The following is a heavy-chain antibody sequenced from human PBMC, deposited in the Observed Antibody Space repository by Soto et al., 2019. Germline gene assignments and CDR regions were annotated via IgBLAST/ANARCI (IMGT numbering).Heavy chain of an antibody. Sequence: QVQLVESGGGVVQPGRSLRLSCAASGFTFSSYGMHWVRQAPGKGLEWVAVIWYDGSNKYYADSVKGRFTISRDNSKNTLNLQMNSLRAEDTAVYYCARERELPQYYFDYWGQGTLVTVSS. CDR1: GFTFSSYG. CDR2: IWYDGSNK. CDR3: ARERELPQYYFDY. V-gene: IGHV3-33*01. D-gene: IGHD1-26*01. J-gene: IGHJ4*02.